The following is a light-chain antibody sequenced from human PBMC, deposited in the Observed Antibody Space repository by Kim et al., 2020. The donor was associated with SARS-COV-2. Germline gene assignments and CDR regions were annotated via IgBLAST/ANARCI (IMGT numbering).Light chain of an antibody. Sequence: SSELTQDPAVSVALGQTVRITCQGDSLRSYYASWYQQKPGQAPVLVIYGKNNRPSGIPDRFSGPSSGNTASLTITGAQAEDEADYYCNSRDSSGNHVVFG. J-gene: IGLJ2*01. CDR2: GKN. CDR3: NSRDSSGNHVV. V-gene: IGLV3-19*01. CDR1: SLRSYY.